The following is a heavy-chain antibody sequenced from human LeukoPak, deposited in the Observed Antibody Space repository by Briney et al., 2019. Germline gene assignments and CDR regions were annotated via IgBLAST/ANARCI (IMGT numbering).Heavy chain of an antibody. CDR3: ESRDRSGDYIFYH. V-gene: IGHV3-23*01. Sequence: GGSLRLLCAASGLTFISYAMMWVRQAPGKGLEWGLDNGSSDYRTDYADSVMGRFTIYRNNSKNTLYLQMNSQRAEDTAVYYCESRDRSGDYIFYHWGQGTLVTVSS. D-gene: IGHD4-17*01. J-gene: IGHJ4*02. CDR1: GLTFISYA. CDR2: NGSSDYRT.